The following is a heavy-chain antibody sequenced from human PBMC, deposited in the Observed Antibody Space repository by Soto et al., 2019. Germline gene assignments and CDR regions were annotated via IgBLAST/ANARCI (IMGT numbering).Heavy chain of an antibody. V-gene: IGHV3-74*01. Sequence: PGGPERLPCRACILTLGTYGVHCLRQVPGKGLVWVSRVDSGGSSTNYADSVKGRFTISRDNAKNTLYLQMNSLRAEDTAVYYCAKDAAAAGYFDYWGQGTLVTVSS. CDR3: AKDAAAAGYFDY. CDR2: VDSGGSST. CDR1: ILTLGTYG. J-gene: IGHJ4*02. D-gene: IGHD6-13*01.